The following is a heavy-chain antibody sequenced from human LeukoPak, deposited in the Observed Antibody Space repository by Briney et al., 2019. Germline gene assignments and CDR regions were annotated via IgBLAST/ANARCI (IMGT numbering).Heavy chain of an antibody. J-gene: IGHJ6*03. CDR3: ARSFGSGYDYYYYFMDV. D-gene: IGHD5-12*01. Sequence: SVKVSCKASGGTFSSNAISWVRQAPGQGLEWMGWIIPIFGTANYAQKFQGRVTITADKSTSTAYMELSSLGSEDTAVYFCARSFGSGYDYYYYFMDVWGKGTTVTVSS. V-gene: IGHV1-69*06. CDR1: GGTFSSNA. CDR2: IIPIFGTA.